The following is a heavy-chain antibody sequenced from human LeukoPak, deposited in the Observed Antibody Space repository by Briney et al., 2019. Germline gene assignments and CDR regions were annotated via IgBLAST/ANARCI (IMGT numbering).Heavy chain of an antibody. J-gene: IGHJ2*01. CDR3: ATDTIAVAGMSKYFDL. CDR1: GFAFSRNA. CDR2: ISYDGSNK. Sequence: GRSLRLSCAASGFAFSRNAIRWVRQAPGKGLEWVAIISYDGSNKYYADSVKGRFTISRDNSKNTLDLQMTSLRAEDTAVYYCATDTIAVAGMSKYFDLWGRGTLVTVSS. D-gene: IGHD6-19*01. V-gene: IGHV3-30*04.